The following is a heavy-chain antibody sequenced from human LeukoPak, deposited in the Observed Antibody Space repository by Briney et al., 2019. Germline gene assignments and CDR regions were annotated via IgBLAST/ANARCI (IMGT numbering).Heavy chain of an antibody. CDR1: GGAFSNYA. V-gene: IGHV1-69*01. J-gene: IGHJ4*02. Sequence: SVKVSCKASGGAFSNYAINWVRQAPGPGLEWMGGIIPLFGTANYAQKFQGRVTITADESTSTVYMELNSLKSEDTAVYYCARGWDYDSGGRPTAYVYWGQGTLVTVSS. CDR3: ARGWDYDSGGRPTAYVY. D-gene: IGHD3-22*01. CDR2: IIPLFGTA.